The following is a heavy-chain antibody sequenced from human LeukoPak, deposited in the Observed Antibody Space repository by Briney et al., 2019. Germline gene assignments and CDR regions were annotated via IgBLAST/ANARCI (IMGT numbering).Heavy chain of an antibody. CDR2: ISSSGSTI. V-gene: IGHV3-48*03. D-gene: IGHD3-16*01. CDR3: ARDFNYGAFDI. J-gene: IGHJ3*02. Sequence: GGSLRLSCAASGFTFSSYEMNWVRQAPGKGLVWVSYISSSGSTIYYADSVKGRFTISRDNAKNSPYLQMNSLRAEDTAVYYCARDFNYGAFDIWGQGTMVTVSS. CDR1: GFTFSSYE.